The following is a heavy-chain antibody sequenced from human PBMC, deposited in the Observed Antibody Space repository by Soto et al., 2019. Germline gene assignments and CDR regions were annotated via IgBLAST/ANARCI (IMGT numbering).Heavy chain of an antibody. CDR3: AREGDTHAFRGFDL. Sequence: VQLVESGGGVVQPGTSLRLSCAVSGFSLSHYVFHWVRQAPGQGLEWVAVIRDGDAKTNYATSVRGRFTVSRDMSKSTIFLQMNNLRVDDSAIYFCAREGDTHAFRGFDLRGQGTLVTLSS. J-gene: IGHJ5*02. CDR2: IRDGDAKT. D-gene: IGHD3-16*01. V-gene: IGHV3-30*03. CDR1: GFSLSHYV.